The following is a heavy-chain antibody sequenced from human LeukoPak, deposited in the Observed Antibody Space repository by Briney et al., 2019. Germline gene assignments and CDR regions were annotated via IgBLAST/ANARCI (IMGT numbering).Heavy chain of an antibody. CDR3: ASFGTSGYPDPTRPNWFDP. J-gene: IGHJ5*02. D-gene: IGHD5-12*01. CDR1: GYTFTSYG. Sequence: GASVKVSCKASGYTFTSYGISWVRQAPGQGLEWMGWISAYNGNTNYAQKLQGRVTMTTDTSTSTAYMELRSLRSDDTAAYYCASFGTSGYPDPTRPNWFDPWGQGTLVTVSS. V-gene: IGHV1-18*01. CDR2: ISAYNGNT.